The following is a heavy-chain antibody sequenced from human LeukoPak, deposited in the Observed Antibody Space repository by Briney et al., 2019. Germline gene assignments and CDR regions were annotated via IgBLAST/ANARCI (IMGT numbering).Heavy chain of an antibody. CDR2: INDSGST. CDR1: GGSIISGGYS. D-gene: IGHD3-10*01. CDR3: AGFGELYSWFDP. J-gene: IGHJ5*02. V-gene: IGHV4-30-2*01. Sequence: SETLSLTCAVSGGSIISGGYSWSWIRQPPGKGLEWIGNINDSGSTHFHPSLKSRVTMSVDRSKNQFSLKLSSVTAADTAVYYCAGFGELYSWFDPWGQGTLVTVSS.